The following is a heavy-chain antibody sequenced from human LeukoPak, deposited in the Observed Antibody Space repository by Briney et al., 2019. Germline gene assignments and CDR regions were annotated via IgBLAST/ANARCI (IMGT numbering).Heavy chain of an antibody. CDR1: GFTFSSYA. V-gene: IGHV3-23*01. Sequence: PGGSLRLSXAASGFTFSSYAMSWVRQAPGQGLEWLSAISAGGDSPYYADSVKGRFSISRDNYENTLYLQMNGLRAGDTAVYYCAKRRYCSSISCHDFDYWGQGTLVTVSS. CDR3: AKRRYCSSISCHDFDY. CDR2: ISAGGDSP. D-gene: IGHD2-2*01. J-gene: IGHJ4*02.